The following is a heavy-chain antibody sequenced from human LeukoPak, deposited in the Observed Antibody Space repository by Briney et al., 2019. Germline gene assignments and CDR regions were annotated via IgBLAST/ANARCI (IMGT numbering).Heavy chain of an antibody. CDR2: IIPIFGTA. Sequence: ASVKVSCKASGGTFSSYAISWVRQAPGQGLEWMGGIIPIFGTANYAQKFQGRVTITTDESTSTAYMELSSLRSEDTAVYYCARGPTGLFGVAHCYYMDVWGKGTTVTVSS. J-gene: IGHJ6*03. V-gene: IGHV1-69*05. CDR3: ARGPTGLFGVAHCYYMDV. D-gene: IGHD3-3*01. CDR1: GGTFSSYA.